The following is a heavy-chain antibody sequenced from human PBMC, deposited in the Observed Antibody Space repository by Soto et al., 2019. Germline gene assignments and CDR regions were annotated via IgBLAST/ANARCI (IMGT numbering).Heavy chain of an antibody. J-gene: IGHJ4*02. Sequence: QVQLVESGGGVVQPGRSLRLSCAASGFTFSSYAMHWVRQAPGKGLEWVAVISYDGSNKYYADSVKGRFTISRDNSKNTLYLQMNSLRAEDTAVYYCARDCLPSGGSCGWLDWGQGTLVTVSS. CDR2: ISYDGSNK. CDR3: ARDCLPSGGSCGWLD. D-gene: IGHD2-15*01. V-gene: IGHV3-30-3*01. CDR1: GFTFSSYA.